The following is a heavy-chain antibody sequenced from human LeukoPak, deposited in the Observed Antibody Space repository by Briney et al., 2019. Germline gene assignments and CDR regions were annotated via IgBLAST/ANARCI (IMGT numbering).Heavy chain of an antibody. V-gene: IGHV3-23*01. CDR2: INANGLST. CDR3: ARDGYSSGWYLYYFDY. Sequence: GGSLRLSCAASEFTFSSYAMSWVRQAPGKGLEWVSTINANGLSTYYADSVKGRFTISRDNAKNSLYLQMNSLRAEDTAVYYCARDGYSSGWYLYYFDYWGQGTLVTVSS. J-gene: IGHJ4*02. CDR1: EFTFSSYA. D-gene: IGHD6-19*01.